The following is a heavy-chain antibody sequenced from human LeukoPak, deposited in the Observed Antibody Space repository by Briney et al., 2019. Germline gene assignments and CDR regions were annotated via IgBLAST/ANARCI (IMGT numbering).Heavy chain of an antibody. D-gene: IGHD3-22*01. V-gene: IGHV3-53*01. CDR2: IYSGGST. J-gene: IGHJ4*02. Sequence: GGSLRLSCAASGFTVSSNYMSWVRQAPGKGLEWVSVIYSGGSTYYTDSVKGRFTISRDNSKNTLYLQMNSLRAEDTAVYYCARDYDSSGYYWYYWGQGTLVTVSS. CDR3: ARDYDSSGYYWYY. CDR1: GFTVSSNY.